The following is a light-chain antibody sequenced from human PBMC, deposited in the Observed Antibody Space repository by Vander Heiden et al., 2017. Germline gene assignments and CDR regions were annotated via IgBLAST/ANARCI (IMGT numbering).Light chain of an antibody. J-gene: IGKJ3*01. CDR2: DAS. CDR3: QQDNSFPIT. Sequence: DSQMTKSPSTLSASVGDRVTITCRASQSISSWLAWYQQKPGKAPKLLIYDASSLESGVPSRFSGSGSGTEFTLTISSLQPDDFATYYCQQDNSFPITFGHGTKVDIK. CDR1: QSISSW. V-gene: IGKV1-5*01.